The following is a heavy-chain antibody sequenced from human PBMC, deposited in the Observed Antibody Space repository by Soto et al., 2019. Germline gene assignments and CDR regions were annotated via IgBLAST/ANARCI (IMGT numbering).Heavy chain of an antibody. D-gene: IGHD3-10*01. Sequence: GGSLRLCCAAAGARCGDYSGNWVRQAPGRGLEWVAYISYDGSNKYYADAVKGRFAISRDNSKNTLYLQMNSLRAEDTAVYYCAKDRYRVRGVIRYYYGMDVWGQGTTVTVSS. V-gene: IGHV3-30*18. CDR1: GARCGDYS. J-gene: IGHJ6*02. CDR2: ISYDGSNK. CDR3: AKDRYRVRGVIRYYYGMDV.